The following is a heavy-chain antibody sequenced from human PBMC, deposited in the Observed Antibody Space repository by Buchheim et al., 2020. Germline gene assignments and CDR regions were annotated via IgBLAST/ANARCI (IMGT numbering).Heavy chain of an antibody. CDR1: GFTFSSYA. CDR3: ARGRGDSSSWYNWFDP. V-gene: IGHV3-30-3*01. D-gene: IGHD6-13*01. CDR2: ISYDGSNK. J-gene: IGHJ5*02. Sequence: QVQLVESGGGVVQPGRSLRLSCAASGFTFSSYAMHWVRQAPGKGLEWVAVISYDGSNKYYADSVKGRFTISRDNSKNTLYLQMNSLRAEDTAVYYCARGRGDSSSWYNWFDPWGQGTL.